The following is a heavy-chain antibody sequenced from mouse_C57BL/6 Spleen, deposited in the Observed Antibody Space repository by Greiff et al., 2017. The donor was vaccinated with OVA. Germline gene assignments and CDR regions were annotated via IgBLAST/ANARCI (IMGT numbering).Heavy chain of an antibody. CDR2: ISYDGSN. CDR1: GYSITSGYY. J-gene: IGHJ4*01. V-gene: IGHV3-6*01. CDR3: ASIYYDYDEYAMDY. Sequence: EVKVEESGPGLVKPSQSLSLTCSVTGYSITSGYYWNWIRQFPGNKLEWMGYISYDGSNNYNPSLKNRISITRDTSKNQFFLKLNSVTTEDTATDYCASIYYDYDEYAMDYWGQGTSVTVSS. D-gene: IGHD2-4*01.